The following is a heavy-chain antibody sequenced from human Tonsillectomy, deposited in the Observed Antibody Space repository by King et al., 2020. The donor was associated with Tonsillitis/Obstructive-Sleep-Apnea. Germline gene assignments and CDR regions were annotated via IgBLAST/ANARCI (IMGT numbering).Heavy chain of an antibody. Sequence: VQLVESGGGLVQPRRSLRLSCTASGFTFGDYAMSWVRQAPGKGLEWVGFIRSKAYGGTTEYAASVKGRFTISRDDSKSIAYLQMNSLKTEDTAVYYCTRVAYYYDSSGYEGWFDPWGQGTLVTVSS. CDR1: GFTFGDYA. CDR3: TRVAYYYDSSGYEGWFDP. V-gene: IGHV3-49*04. CDR2: IRSKAYGGTT. D-gene: IGHD3-22*01. J-gene: IGHJ5*02.